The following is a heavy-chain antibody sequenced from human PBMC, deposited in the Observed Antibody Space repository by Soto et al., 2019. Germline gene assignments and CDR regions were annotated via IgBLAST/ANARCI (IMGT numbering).Heavy chain of an antibody. D-gene: IGHD1-1*01. CDR2: IYYRGTT. J-gene: IGHJ4*02. Sequence: SETLSLTCTVSGGSMGSRSNYWGWIRQSPGKGLEWIGNIYYRGTTFYNPSLQIRVAISVDTSKNQFYLHLSAVTAADTAIFYCASIAAPGTTHFDFWGQGTLVTVSS. CDR3: ASIAAPGTTHFDF. CDR1: GGSMGSRSNY. V-gene: IGHV4-39*01.